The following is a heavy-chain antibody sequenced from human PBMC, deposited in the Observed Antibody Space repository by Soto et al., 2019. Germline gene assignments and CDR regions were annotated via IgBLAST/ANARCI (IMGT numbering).Heavy chain of an antibody. CDR2: IYDSGST. D-gene: IGHD3-10*01. J-gene: IGHJ6*02. Sequence: QVQLQESGPGLVKPSETLSLTCTVSGGSFSTYYWNWIRQPPVKGLEWFGYIYDSGSTNYNPSVKSRVTISVDTSKNQFSLKLSSVTAADTAVYYCARDAYYYGSGSSYYYGMDVWGQGTTVTVSS. V-gene: IGHV4-59*01. CDR1: GGSFSTYY. CDR3: ARDAYYYGSGSSYYYGMDV.